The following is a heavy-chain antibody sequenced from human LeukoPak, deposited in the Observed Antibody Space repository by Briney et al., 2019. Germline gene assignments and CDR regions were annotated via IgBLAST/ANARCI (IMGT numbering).Heavy chain of an antibody. J-gene: IGHJ6*03. D-gene: IGHD1-14*01. Sequence: GGSLRLSCAASGFTFSSYGMHWVRQAPGKGLEWVAFIRYDGSNKYYADSVKGRFTISRDNSKNTLYLQTNSLRAEDTAVYYCAKQGRPAVFYYMDVWGKGTTVTISS. V-gene: IGHV3-30*02. CDR2: IRYDGSNK. CDR3: AKQGRPAVFYYMDV. CDR1: GFTFSSYG.